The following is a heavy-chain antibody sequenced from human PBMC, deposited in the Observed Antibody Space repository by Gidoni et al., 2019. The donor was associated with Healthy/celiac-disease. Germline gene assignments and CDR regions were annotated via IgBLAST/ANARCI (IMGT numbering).Heavy chain of an antibody. CDR1: GGLASSYY. J-gene: IGHJ3*02. D-gene: IGHD5-12*01. CDR2: IYYSGST. V-gene: IGHV4-59*02. CDR3: ARAQEMATMDAFDI. Sequence: AQLQEPGPGLEKTWEILAPSRTAPGGLASSYYSSWIRQPPGKGLEWIWYIYYSGSTNYHPSLKSRVTMSVDTSTSQFSLELGSVAAADTAVYYCARAQEMATMDAFDIWGQGTMVTVSS.